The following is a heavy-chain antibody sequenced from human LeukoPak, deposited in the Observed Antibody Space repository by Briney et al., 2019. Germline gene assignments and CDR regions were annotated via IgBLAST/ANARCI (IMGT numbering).Heavy chain of an antibody. CDR1: GYTFTRYG. CDR2: ISADNGNT. CDR3: ARDKAPYIMDV. D-gene: IGHD3-16*01. V-gene: IGHV1-18*01. Sequence: ASVKVSCKASGYTFTRYGISWVRQAPGQVLEWMGWISADNGNTNFAQKFQGRVIMTTDTSTSTAYMELRSLRSDDTAIYYCARDKAPYIMDVWGQGTLVTVSS. J-gene: IGHJ4*02.